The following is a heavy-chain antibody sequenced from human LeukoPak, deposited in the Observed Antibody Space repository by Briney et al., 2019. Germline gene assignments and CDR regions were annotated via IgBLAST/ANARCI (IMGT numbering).Heavy chain of an antibody. CDR2: IIPIFGTA. J-gene: IGHJ6*02. CDR1: GGTFSSYA. D-gene: IGHD2-2*01. Sequence: GASVKVSCKASGGTFSSYAISWVRQAPGQGLEWMGGIIPIFGTANYAQKFQGRVTITADEFTSTAYMELSSLRSEDTAVYYCARGDCSSTSCYARIFFGLNYYYYYGMDVWGQGTTVTVSS. CDR3: ARGDCSSTSCYARIFFGLNYYYYYGMDV. V-gene: IGHV1-69*13.